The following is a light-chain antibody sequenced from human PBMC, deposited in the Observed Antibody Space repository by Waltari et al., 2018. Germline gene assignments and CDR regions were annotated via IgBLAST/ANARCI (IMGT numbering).Light chain of an antibody. J-gene: IGLJ2*01. CDR3: QAWDTSTGGV. V-gene: IGLV3-1*01. CDR2: EDT. CDR1: KLGNKY. Sequence: SYELTQPPSVSVSPGQTASFACSGDKLGNKYASWYQEKPGQSPVLVIYEDTKRPSGIPGRFAGSNSGNTATLTISGTQAMDEADYYCQAWDTSTGGVFGGGTKLTVL.